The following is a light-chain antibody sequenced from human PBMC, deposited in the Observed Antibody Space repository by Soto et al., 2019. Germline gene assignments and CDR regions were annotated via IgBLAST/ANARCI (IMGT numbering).Light chain of an antibody. CDR1: QSVSSSY. CDR2: GAS. J-gene: IGKJ1*01. CDR3: QQYNNWPSWT. V-gene: IGKV3-15*01. Sequence: EIVLTQSPGTLSLSPGERATLSCRASQSVSSSYLAWYQQKPGQAPRLLIYGASTRATGIPARFSGSGSGTEVTLTISSLQSEDFAVYYCQQYNNWPSWTFGQGTKVDI.